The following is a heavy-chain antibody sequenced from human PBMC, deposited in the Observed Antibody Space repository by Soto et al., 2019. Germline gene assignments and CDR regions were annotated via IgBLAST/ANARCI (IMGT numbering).Heavy chain of an antibody. CDR1: GGSISSLY. V-gene: IGHV4-4*07. D-gene: IGHD6-6*01. CDR3: ARASRCKSEYECFAWLDF. CDR2: IFHSGDS. Sequence: PSETLSLTCTVSGGSISSLYWAWIRQPAGKGLEWIGRIFHSGDSNYNPSLTSRVSMSLDTSKNQFSLTVSSVTAADTAVYYCARASRCKSEYECFAWLDFWGQGILVTVSS. J-gene: IGHJ4*02.